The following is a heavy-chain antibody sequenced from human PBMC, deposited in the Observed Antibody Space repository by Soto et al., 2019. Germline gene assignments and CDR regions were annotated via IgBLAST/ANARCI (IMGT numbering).Heavy chain of an antibody. J-gene: IGHJ5*02. CDR3: ARWGSSSLGNWFDP. CDR2: IYPSGST. Sequence: QVQLQESGPGLVKPSGPLSLTCAVSGGSISSSNWWSWVRQPPGKGLEWIGEIYPSGSTNYNPSLKSRVTISVDKSKNQFSLKLSSVTAADTAVYYCARWGSSSLGNWFDPWGQGTLVTVSS. D-gene: IGHD6-6*01. CDR1: GGSISSSNW. V-gene: IGHV4-4*02.